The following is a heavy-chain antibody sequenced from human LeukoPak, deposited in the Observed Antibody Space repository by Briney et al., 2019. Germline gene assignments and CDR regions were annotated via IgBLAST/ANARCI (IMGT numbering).Heavy chain of an antibody. Sequence: SETLSLTCTVSNASMSSYYWSWIRQPPGKGLEWIAYISYSGNTNYNPSFKSRVTISVDTSKNQFSLKLSSVTAADTAVYYCARDPSSFGGRFDPWGQGTLVAVSS. CDR3: ARDPSSFGGRFDP. CDR1: NASMSSYY. CDR2: ISYSGNT. J-gene: IGHJ5*02. V-gene: IGHV4-59*12. D-gene: IGHD3-10*01.